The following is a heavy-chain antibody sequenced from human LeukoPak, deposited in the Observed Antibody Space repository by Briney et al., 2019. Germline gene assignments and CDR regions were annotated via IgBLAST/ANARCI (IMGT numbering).Heavy chain of an antibody. J-gene: IGHJ5*02. D-gene: IGHD3-9*01. CDR1: GYSISSGYY. CDR2: IYHSGST. V-gene: IGHV4-38-2*02. CDR3: AGVLRYFDWLSENNWFDP. Sequence: SETLSLTCTVSGYSISSGYYWGWIRQPPGKGLEWIGSIYHSGSTYYNPSLKSRVTISVDTSKNQFSLKLSSVTAADTAVYYCAGVLRYFDWLSENNWFDPWGQGTLVTVSS.